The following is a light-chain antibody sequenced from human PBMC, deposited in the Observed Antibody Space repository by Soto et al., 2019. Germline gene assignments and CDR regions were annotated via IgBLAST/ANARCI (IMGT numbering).Light chain of an antibody. Sequence: QAVVTQPPSASGTPGQRVTISCSGSSSNIGSSYVYWYQQLPGTAPKLLIYGNNQRPSGVPDRFSGSKSGTSASLAISGLRSEDEADYYCAAWDDSLSGFVVFGGGTKLTVL. CDR3: AAWDDSLSGFVV. CDR2: GNN. J-gene: IGLJ2*01. V-gene: IGLV1-47*01. CDR1: SSNIGSSY.